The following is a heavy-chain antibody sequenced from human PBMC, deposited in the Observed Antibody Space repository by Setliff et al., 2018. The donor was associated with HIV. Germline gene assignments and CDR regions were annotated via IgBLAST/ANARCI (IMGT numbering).Heavy chain of an antibody. CDR2: IYSSGSP. CDR1: GYALRSGYY. D-gene: IGHD3-10*01. V-gene: IGHV4-38-2*02. Sequence: SETRCLTCSVSGYALRSGYYGGWIRQPPGERLEWLGSIYSSGSPSYNPSLSRRLTISVDTSKNHVSLRLSSVTAADTGVYYCARAGSAEASPLDYWGQGTLVTVSS. CDR3: ARAGSAEASPLDY. J-gene: IGHJ4*02.